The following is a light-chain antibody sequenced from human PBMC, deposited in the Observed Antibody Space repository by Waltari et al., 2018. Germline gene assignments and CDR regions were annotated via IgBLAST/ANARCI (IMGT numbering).Light chain of an antibody. CDR2: DVS. CDR3: QHYDNWPPYT. Sequence: EIIMTQSPATLYLLPGERTTLSCRASQSVSSNLAWYQQKPGQAPRLLMYDVSIRGTGVPARFSGSGSGTEFTLTISSLQSEDFAVYYCQHYDNWPPYTFGQGTKLEIK. CDR1: QSVSSN. V-gene: IGKV3-15*01. J-gene: IGKJ2*01.